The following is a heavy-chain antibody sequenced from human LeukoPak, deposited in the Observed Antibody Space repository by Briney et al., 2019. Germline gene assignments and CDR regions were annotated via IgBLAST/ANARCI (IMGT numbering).Heavy chain of an antibody. CDR2: INPNSGGT. CDR3: AREPRDTIFGVVIIGYYYYYMDV. CDR1: GYTFTGYY. Sequence: ASVKVSCKASGYTFTGYYMHWVRQAPGQGLEWMGRINPNSGGTNYAQKFQGRVTMTRDTSISTAYMELSRLRSDDTAVYYCAREPRDTIFGVVIIGYYYYYMDVWGKGTTVTVSS. V-gene: IGHV1-2*06. D-gene: IGHD3-3*01. J-gene: IGHJ6*03.